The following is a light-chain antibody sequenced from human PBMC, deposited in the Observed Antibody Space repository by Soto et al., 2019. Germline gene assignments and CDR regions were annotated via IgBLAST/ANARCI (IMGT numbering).Light chain of an antibody. CDR3: CSYAGSSTVDVV. Sequence: HSALTQPASVSGSPGQSITISCTGTSSDVGSYNLVSWYQQHPGKAPKLMIYEGSKRPSGVSNRFSGSKSGNTASLTISGLQAEDEADYYCCSYAGSSTVDVVFGGGTKLTVL. V-gene: IGLV2-23*01. CDR2: EGS. CDR1: SSDVGSYNL. J-gene: IGLJ2*01.